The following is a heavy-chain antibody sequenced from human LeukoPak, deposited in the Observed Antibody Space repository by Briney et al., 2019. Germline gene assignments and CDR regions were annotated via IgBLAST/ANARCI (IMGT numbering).Heavy chain of an antibody. CDR3: VRAMDV. J-gene: IGHJ6*02. CDR2: IKQDGSEK. CDR1: GFTFRNYV. V-gene: IGHV3-7*03. Sequence: PGGSLRLSCAASGFTFRNYVIHWVRQAPGKGLEWVANIKQDGSEKYYVDSVKGRFTISRDNAKNSLYLQMNSLRAEDTAVFYCVRAMDVWGQGTTVTVSS.